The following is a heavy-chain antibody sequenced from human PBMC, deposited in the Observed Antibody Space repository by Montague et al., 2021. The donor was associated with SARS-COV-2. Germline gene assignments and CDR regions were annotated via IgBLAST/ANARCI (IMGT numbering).Heavy chain of an antibody. D-gene: IGHD3-16*02. Sequence: SLRLSCAASGFTFDIYAMHWVRQAPGKGLEWLSTIYSGRRPSYSESVKGRFTISRDDSKKTFYLEINGLGAEDTAIYYCAKDFVRGERDLDIWGQGTVVTVSS. CDR2: IYSGRRP. J-gene: IGHJ3*02. CDR1: GFTFDIYA. CDR3: AKDFVRGERDLDI. V-gene: IGHV3-23*03.